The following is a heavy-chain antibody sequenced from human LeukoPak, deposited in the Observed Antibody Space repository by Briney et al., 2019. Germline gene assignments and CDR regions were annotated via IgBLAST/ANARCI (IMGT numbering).Heavy chain of an antibody. D-gene: IGHD6-6*01. J-gene: IGHJ4*02. CDR2: INSDGSST. CDR1: GFTFSSYW. V-gene: IGHV3-74*01. CDR3: ARERWSSSSCEY. Sequence: GGSLRPSCAASGFTFSSYWMHWVRQAPGKGLVWVSRINSDGSSTSYADSVKGRLTASRDNAKNTLYLQMNSLRAEDTAVYYCARERWSSSSCEYWGQGTLVTVSS.